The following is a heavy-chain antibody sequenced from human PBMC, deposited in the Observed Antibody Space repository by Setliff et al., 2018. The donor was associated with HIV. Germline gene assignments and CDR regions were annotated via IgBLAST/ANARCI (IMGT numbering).Heavy chain of an antibody. CDR3: ARGNYYESPGAFDI. CDR2: INDSDTKHRGST. D-gene: IGHD3-22*01. CDR1: GGSFSVYY. V-gene: IGHV4-34*01. Sequence: SETLSLTCAVHGGSFSVYYWSWIRQPPGKGLEWIGEINDSDTKHRGSTNYNPSLRGRFTISRDNAKNSLYLQMNSLRAEDTAVYYCARGNYYESPGAFDIWGQGTKVTVSS. J-gene: IGHJ3*02.